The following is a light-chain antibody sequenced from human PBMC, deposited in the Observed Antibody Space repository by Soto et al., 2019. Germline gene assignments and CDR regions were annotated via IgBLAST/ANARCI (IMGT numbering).Light chain of an antibody. CDR2: GAS. Sequence: DIQLAQSPSFLSASVGDRVTVTCRSSQDISSYLARYQQKPGKAPKVLIYGASTLQSGVPPRFGGSGSGTAFTLTISSLQPEDFATYYCQQVHDYPITFGGGTKVEI. CDR3: QQVHDYPIT. CDR1: QDISSY. J-gene: IGKJ4*01. V-gene: IGKV1-9*01.